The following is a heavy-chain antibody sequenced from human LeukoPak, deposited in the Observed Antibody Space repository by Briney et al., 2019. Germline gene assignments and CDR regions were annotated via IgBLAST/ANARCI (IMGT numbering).Heavy chain of an antibody. CDR3: ARDRVGWAMVRAVDY. CDR2: IIPILGIA. V-gene: IGHV1-69*04. Sequence: GASVKVSCKASGGTFSSYAISWVRQAPGQGLEWMGRIIPILGIANYAQKFQGRVTITADKSTSTAYMELSSLRSDDTAVYYCARDRVGWAMVRAVDYWGQGTLVTVSS. D-gene: IGHD3-10*01. J-gene: IGHJ4*02. CDR1: GGTFSSYA.